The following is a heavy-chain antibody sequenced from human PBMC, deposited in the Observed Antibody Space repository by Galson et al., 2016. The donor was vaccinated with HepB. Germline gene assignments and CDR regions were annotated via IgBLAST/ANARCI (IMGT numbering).Heavy chain of an antibody. CDR1: GGSISRYY. CDR3: ARNYAGGLSSYYYMDV. D-gene: IGHD4-23*01. J-gene: IGHJ6*03. CDR2: IYYTGST. Sequence: SETLSLTCTVSGGSISRYYWSWVRQPPGKGLEWIGYIYYTGSTTYNPSLKSRVVISVDTSKNQFSLRLSPVTAADTAAYYCARNYAGGLSSYYYMDVWGKGTTVTVSS. V-gene: IGHV4-59*01.